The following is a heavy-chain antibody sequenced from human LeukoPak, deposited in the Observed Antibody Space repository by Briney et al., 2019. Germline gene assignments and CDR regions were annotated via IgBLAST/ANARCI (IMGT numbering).Heavy chain of an antibody. Sequence: ASVKVSCKASGYTFTGYYMHWVRQAPGQGLEWMGWINPNSGGTNYAQKFQGRVTMTRDTSISTAYMELSRLRSDDTAVYYCARDHYYDSSGLGYWRQGTLVTVSS. J-gene: IGHJ4*02. CDR2: INPNSGGT. D-gene: IGHD3-22*01. CDR3: ARDHYYDSSGLGY. CDR1: GYTFTGYY. V-gene: IGHV1-2*02.